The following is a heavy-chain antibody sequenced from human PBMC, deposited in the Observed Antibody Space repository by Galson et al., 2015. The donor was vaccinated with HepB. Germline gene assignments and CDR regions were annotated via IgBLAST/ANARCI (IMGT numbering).Heavy chain of an antibody. CDR1: GFTFSSYS. Sequence: SLRLSCAASGFTFSSYSMNWVRQAPGKGLEWVSYISSSSSTIYYADSVKGRFTISRDNAKNSLYLQMNSLRAEDTAVYYCARGLGVDNSSWWGDFDYWGQGTLVTVSS. J-gene: IGHJ4*02. V-gene: IGHV3-48*01. CDR2: ISSSSSTI. CDR3: ARGLGVDNSSWWGDFDY. D-gene: IGHD6-13*01.